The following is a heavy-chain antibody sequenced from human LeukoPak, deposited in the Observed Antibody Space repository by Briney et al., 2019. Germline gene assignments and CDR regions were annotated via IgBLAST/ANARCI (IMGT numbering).Heavy chain of an antibody. CDR1: GGSISSGGYY. V-gene: IGHV4-31*03. J-gene: IGHJ3*02. CDR3: ARDRQQPGADPFDI. CDR2: IYYSGST. Sequence: PSETLSLTCTVSGGSISSGGYYWSWIRQRPGKGLEWIGYIYYSGSTYYNPSLKSRVTISVDTSKNQFSLKLSSVTAADTAVYYCARDRQQPGADPFDIWGQGTMVTVSS. D-gene: IGHD6-13*01.